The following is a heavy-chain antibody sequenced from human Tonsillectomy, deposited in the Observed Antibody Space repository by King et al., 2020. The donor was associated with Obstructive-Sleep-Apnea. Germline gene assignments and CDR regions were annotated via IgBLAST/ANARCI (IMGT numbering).Heavy chain of an antibody. D-gene: IGHD6-13*01. V-gene: IGHV1-8*01. CDR2: MNPNSVNT. Sequence: QLVQSGAEVKKPGASVKVSCKASGYTFTSYDINWVRQATVQGPEGMGWMNPNSVNTGFAQKFQGRVTMTSNTSISTAYMELSSLGSEETAVYYCAKGGLAAAWYYFDYWGQGTLVTVSS. CDR1: GYTFTSYD. J-gene: IGHJ4*02. CDR3: AKGGLAAAWYYFDY.